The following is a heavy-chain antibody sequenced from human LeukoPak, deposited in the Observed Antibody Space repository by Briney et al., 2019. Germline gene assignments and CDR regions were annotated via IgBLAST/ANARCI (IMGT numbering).Heavy chain of an antibody. CDR3: ARDIMSFRSMEVGGLDY. CDR1: GFTFSSYA. J-gene: IGHJ4*02. V-gene: IGHV3-30-3*01. Sequence: GGSLRLSCAASGFTFSSYAMHWVRQAPGKGPEWVAVISWDGSNKNYADSVKGRFTISRDNSKTTLYLQMNSLRAEDTAVYYCARDIMSFRSMEVGGLDYWGQGTLVTVSS. D-gene: IGHD2/OR15-2a*01. CDR2: ISWDGSNK.